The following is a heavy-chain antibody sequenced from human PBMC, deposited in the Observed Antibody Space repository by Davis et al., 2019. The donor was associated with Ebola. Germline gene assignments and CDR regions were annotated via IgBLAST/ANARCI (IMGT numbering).Heavy chain of an antibody. D-gene: IGHD2-2*01. CDR3: ARYQLLGYYFDY. J-gene: IGHJ4*02. CDR1: GYTFTSYY. CDR2: INPSGGST. V-gene: IGHV1-46*01. Sequence: AASVKVSCTASGYTFTSYYMHWVRQAPGQGLEWMGIINPSGGSTSYAQKFQGRVTMTRDTSTSTVYMELSSLRSEDTAVYYCARYQLLGYYFDYWGQGTLVTVSS.